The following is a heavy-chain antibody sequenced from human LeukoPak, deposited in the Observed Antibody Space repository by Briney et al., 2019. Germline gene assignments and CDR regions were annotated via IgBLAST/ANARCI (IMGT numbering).Heavy chain of an antibody. V-gene: IGHV3-53*01. CDR2: LYSGGAT. J-gene: IGHJ4*02. Sequence: PGGSLRLSCAASGFTVSSNYMSWVRHPAGKGLEWVSVLYSGGATFYADSVKGRFTISRDTSKNTLYHQMNDLRADDTAVYYCTKLKGWYGEGFFDYWGQGTLVTVSS. D-gene: IGHD6-19*01. CDR1: GFTVSSNY. CDR3: TKLKGWYGEGFFDY.